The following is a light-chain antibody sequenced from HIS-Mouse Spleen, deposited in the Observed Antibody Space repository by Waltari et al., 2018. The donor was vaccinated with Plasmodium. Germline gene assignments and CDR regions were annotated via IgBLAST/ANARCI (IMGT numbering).Light chain of an antibody. V-gene: IGKV1-13*02. J-gene: IGKJ5*01. CDR3: QQFNSYPPP. CDR2: DAS. Sequence: ALQLTQSPSSLSASVGDRVTITCRASHGISSALAWYQQKPGQAPKLLIYDASSLESGVPSRFSGSGSGTDFTLTISSLQPEDFATYYCQQFNSYPPPFGQGTRLEIK. CDR1: HGISSA.